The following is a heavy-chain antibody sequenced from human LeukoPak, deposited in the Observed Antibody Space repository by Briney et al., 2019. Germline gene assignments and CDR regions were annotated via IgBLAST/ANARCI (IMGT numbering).Heavy chain of an antibody. CDR2: IYYSGST. CDR3: ARWSDIVATSPLYYFDY. V-gene: IGHV4-59*12. D-gene: IGHD5-12*01. Sequence: NTSETLSLTCTVSGGSISSYYWSWIRQPPGKGLEWIGNIYYSGSTNYNPSLKSRVTISVDTSKNQFSLKLSSVTAADTAVYYCARWSDIVATSPLYYFDYWGREPWSPSPQ. CDR1: GGSISSYY. J-gene: IGHJ4*02.